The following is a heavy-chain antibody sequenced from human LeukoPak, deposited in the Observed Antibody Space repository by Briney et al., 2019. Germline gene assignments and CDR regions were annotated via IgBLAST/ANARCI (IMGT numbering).Heavy chain of an antibody. D-gene: IGHD5-18*01. J-gene: IGHJ6*03. V-gene: IGHV3-48*03. CDR2: INSIAFTI. Sequence: GGSLRLSCEASGFTFRNYEMNWVRQAPGKGLEWVAYINSIAFTIHYAESVKGRFTISRDNAKSSLYLRMNSLRVEDTAVYYCARAPPQYSYGPLPYNYMDVWGKGTTVTVSS. CDR1: GFTFRNYE. CDR3: ARAPPQYSYGPLPYNYMDV.